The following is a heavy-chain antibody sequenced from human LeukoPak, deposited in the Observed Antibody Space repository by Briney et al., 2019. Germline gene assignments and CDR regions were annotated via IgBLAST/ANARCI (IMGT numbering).Heavy chain of an antibody. V-gene: IGHV3-20*04. CDR1: GFTFDDYG. J-gene: IGHJ4*02. D-gene: IGHD3-22*01. Sequence: PGGSLRLSCAASGFTFDDYGMSWVRQAPGKGLEWVSGINWNGGSTGYADSVKGRFTISRDNAKNSLYLQMNSLRAEDTALYYCARVAYYYGSSGYYPLGDYWGQGTLVTVSS. CDR2: INWNGGST. CDR3: ARVAYYYGSSGYYPLGDY.